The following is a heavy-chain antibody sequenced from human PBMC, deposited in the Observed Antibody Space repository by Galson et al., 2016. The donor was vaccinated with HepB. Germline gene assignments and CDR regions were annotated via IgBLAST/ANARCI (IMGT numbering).Heavy chain of an antibody. Sequence: SLRLSCAASGFTFDSFAINWVRQAPGKGLEWVTAISGNGAGTYYADSVKGRFTISRDNSKNTIYLQMNSLRAEETAVYYCAKATEYSTSWYAFYYGMDVWGQGTAVTVSS. CDR2: ISGNGAGT. CDR3: AKATEYSTSWYAFYYGMDV. CDR1: GFTFDSFA. D-gene: IGHD6-13*01. J-gene: IGHJ6*02. V-gene: IGHV3-23*01.